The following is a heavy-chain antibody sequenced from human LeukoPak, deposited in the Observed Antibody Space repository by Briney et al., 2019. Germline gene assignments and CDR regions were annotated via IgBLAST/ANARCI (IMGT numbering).Heavy chain of an antibody. CDR2: INPNSGGT. J-gene: IGHJ4*02. CDR1: GYTFTGYY. V-gene: IGHV1-2*02. D-gene: IGHD5-24*01. CDR3: ATDLRDPIKFDY. Sequence: GASVKASCKASGYTFTGYYMHWVRQAPGQGLEWMGWINPNSGGTNYAQKFQGRVTMTEDTSTDTAYMELSSLRSEDTAVYYCATDLRDPIKFDYWGQGTLVTVSS.